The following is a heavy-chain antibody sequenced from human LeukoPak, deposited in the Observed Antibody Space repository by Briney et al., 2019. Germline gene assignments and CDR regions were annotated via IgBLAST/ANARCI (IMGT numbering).Heavy chain of an antibody. V-gene: IGHV4-31*03. Sequence: PSGTLSLTCTVSGGSISSGGYYWSWIRQHPGKGLEWIGYIYYSGSTYYNPSLKSRVTISVDTSKNQFSLKLSSVTAADTAVYYCARGGGGYDSLDYWGQGTLVTVSS. CDR1: GGSISSGGYY. CDR2: IYYSGST. CDR3: ARGGGGYDSLDY. D-gene: IGHD5-12*01. J-gene: IGHJ4*02.